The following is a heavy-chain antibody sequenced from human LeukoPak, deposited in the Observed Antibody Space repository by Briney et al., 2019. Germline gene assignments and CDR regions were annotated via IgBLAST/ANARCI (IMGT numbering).Heavy chain of an antibody. D-gene: IGHD2-21*01. V-gene: IGHV3-33*03. CDR1: GFIFSSYG. CDR2: AYHDEWPGNSK. Sequence: GGSLRLSCAASGFIFSSYGMHWVRQAPGKGLEWVAVAYHDEWPGNSKYYVDSVEGRFTISRDNAKTSLFLQMVSLRVEDTAVYYCVRGCGLAHCPYYLDFWGQGALVTVFS. J-gene: IGHJ4*02. CDR3: VRGCGLAHCPYYLDF.